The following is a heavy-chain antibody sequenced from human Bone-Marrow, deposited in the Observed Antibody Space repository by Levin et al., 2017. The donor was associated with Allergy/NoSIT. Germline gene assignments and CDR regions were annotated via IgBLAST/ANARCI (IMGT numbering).Heavy chain of an antibody. CDR3: ARGGSDSSWYWIY. D-gene: IGHD6-13*01. V-gene: IGHV3-7*03. CDR2: INQDGSDK. Sequence: LSLTCAASKFAFRTYWMTWVRPAPGKGPEWVANINQDGSDKFYVDSAKGRFTISRDNAKNSLYLQLNSLRAEDTAVYYCARGGSDSSWYWIYWGQGTLVTVSS. CDR1: KFAFRTYW. J-gene: IGHJ4*02.